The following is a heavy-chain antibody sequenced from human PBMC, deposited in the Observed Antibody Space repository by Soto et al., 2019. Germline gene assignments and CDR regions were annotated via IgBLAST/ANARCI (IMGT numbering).Heavy chain of an antibody. CDR2: IYYSGST. V-gene: IGHV4-59*08. CDR1: GGSISSYY. J-gene: IGHJ4*02. D-gene: IGHD2-15*01. CDR3: ARQGLYCSGGSCYWYFDY. Sequence: SETLSLTCTVSGGSISSYYWSWIRQPPGKGLEWIGYIYYSGSTNYNPSLKSRVTISVDTSKNQFSLKLSSVTAADTAVYYCARQGLYCSGGSCYWYFDYWGQGTLVTVSS.